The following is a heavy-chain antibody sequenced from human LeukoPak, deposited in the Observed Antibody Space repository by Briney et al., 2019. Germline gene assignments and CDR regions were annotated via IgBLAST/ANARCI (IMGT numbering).Heavy chain of an antibody. Sequence: SETLSLTCTVSGGSISSYYWSWIRQPPGKGLEWIGYIYYSGSTNYNPSLKSRVTISVDTSKNQFSLKLSSVTAADTAVYYCARDPEGSYYDSSGYSFFDYWGQGTLVTVSS. J-gene: IGHJ4*02. CDR3: ARDPEGSYYDSSGYSFFDY. CDR1: GGSISSYY. V-gene: IGHV4-59*12. D-gene: IGHD3-22*01. CDR2: IYYSGST.